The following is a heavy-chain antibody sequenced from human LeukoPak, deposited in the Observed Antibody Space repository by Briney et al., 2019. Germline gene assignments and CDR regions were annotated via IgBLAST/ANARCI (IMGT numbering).Heavy chain of an antibody. CDR1: GGSISSGGYY. D-gene: IGHD3-16*01. CDR2: IYYSGST. CDR3: ARAHRGEISN. V-gene: IGHV4-31*03. J-gene: IGHJ4*02. Sequence: SETLSLTCTVSGGSISSGGYYWSWIRQHPGKGLEWIGYIYYSGSTYYNPSLKSRVTISVDTSKNQFSLKLSSVTAADTAVYYCARAHRGEISNWGQGTLVTVSS.